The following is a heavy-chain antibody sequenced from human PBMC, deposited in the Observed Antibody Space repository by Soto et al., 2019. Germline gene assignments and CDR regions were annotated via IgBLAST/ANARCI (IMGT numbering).Heavy chain of an antibody. V-gene: IGHV3-23*01. J-gene: IGHJ6*02. D-gene: IGHD2-2*01. CDR2: ISGSGGST. Sequence: PGGSLRLSCAASGFTFSSYAMSWVRQAPGKGMEWVSGISGSGGSTYYADSVKGRLTISRDNSKNTLYLQMNSLRAEDTAVYYCAKDCCEKYGRSTSCSGGMDVWGQGTTVTVSS. CDR1: GFTFSSYA. CDR3: AKDCCEKYGRSTSCSGGMDV.